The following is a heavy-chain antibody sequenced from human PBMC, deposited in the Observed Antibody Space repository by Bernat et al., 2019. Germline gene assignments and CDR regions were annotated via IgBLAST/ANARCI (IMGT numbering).Heavy chain of an antibody. CDR1: GFAFSTSD. CDR2: ISSSSSTI. V-gene: IGHV3-48*01. Sequence: EVHLVESGGGLVQPGGSLRLSCAASGFAFSTSDMHWVRQAPGKRLEWVSFISSSSSTIYYTDSVKGRFTISRDNGKNSLFLQMSSLRAEDTAVYYCARDGKRRSNNGYDFEDWGQGTLVTVSS. J-gene: IGHJ4*02. CDR3: ARDGKRRSNNGYDFED. D-gene: IGHD2-8*01.